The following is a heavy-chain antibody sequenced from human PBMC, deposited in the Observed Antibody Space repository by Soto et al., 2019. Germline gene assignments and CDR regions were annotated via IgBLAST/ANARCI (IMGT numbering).Heavy chain of an antibody. CDR1: GGTFGSFA. V-gene: IGHV1-69*01. Sequence: QVQLVQSGAEVKKPGSSVKVSCKASGGTFGSFAFSWVRQAPGQGLEWMGGIIPVSGAAHSAQRFQGRVTITADQSTSTAYMELTSLRSQDTAVYYCARAVGCRNTSGTGDYGSQGTGVIVSS. CDR3: ARAVGCRNTSGTGDY. D-gene: IGHD2-2*01. J-gene: IGHJ4*02. CDR2: IIPVSGAA.